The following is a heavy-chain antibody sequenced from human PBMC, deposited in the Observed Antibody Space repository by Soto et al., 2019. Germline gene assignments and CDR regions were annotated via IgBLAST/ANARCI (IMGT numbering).Heavy chain of an antibody. J-gene: IGHJ6*02. CDR3: ARAGIQLWSNYGMDV. V-gene: IGHV3-74*01. CDR1: GFTFSSYW. D-gene: IGHD5-18*01. Sequence: PGGSLRLSCAASGFTFSSYWIHWVRQAPGKGLVWVSRINSDGSSTSYADSVKGRFTISRDNAKNTLYLQMNSLRAEDTAVYYCARAGIQLWSNYGMDVWGQGTTVNVSS. CDR2: INSDGSST.